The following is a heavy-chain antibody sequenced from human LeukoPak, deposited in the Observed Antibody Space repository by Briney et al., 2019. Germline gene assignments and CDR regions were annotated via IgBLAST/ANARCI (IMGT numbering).Heavy chain of an antibody. CDR3: ATDGAPLDYGDDEWRAFHI. D-gene: IGHD4-17*01. J-gene: IGHJ3*02. CDR2: TDPGDGQL. Sequence: ASVNVSRQFTGYILAHLSFHWVRPAAGRGLEWMGGTDPGDGQLTYAQNLLGRVTMSEDISTDIASMYLSSLRSVDTPLCYCATDGAPLDYGDDEWRAFHIWGQGTLVTVPS. CDR1: GYILAHLS. V-gene: IGHV1-24*01.